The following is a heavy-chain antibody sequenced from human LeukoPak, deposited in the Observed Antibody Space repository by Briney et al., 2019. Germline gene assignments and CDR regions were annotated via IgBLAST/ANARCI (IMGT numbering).Heavy chain of an antibody. CDR2: IRYDGSNK. Sequence: PGGSLRLSCAASGFTFSSYGMHWVRQAPGKGLEWVAFIRYDGSNKYYADSVKGRFTISRDNSKNTLYLQMNSLRAEDTAVYYCAKDLGRSGWYCDYWGQGTLVTVSS. D-gene: IGHD6-19*01. CDR3: AKDLGRSGWYCDY. J-gene: IGHJ4*02. CDR1: GFTFSSYG. V-gene: IGHV3-30*02.